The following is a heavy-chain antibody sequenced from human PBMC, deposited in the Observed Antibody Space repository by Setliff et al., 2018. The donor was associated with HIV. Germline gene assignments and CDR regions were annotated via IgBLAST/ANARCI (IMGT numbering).Heavy chain of an antibody. V-gene: IGHV3-74*01. D-gene: IGHD2-15*01. CDR2: INGDGSST. J-gene: IGHJ3*02. Sequence: GESLKISCIASGFTFSKFWMRWVRQAPGKGLVWVSRINGDGSSTTYADSVKGRFTISRDNSRNTLYLQMNSLRAEDTAVYYCAREIVVVVATTDSFDIWGQGTMVTVSS. CDR1: GFTFSKFW. CDR3: AREIVVVVATTDSFDI.